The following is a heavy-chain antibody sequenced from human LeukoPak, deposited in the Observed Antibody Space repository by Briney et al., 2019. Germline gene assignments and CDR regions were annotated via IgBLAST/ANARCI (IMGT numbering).Heavy chain of an antibody. J-gene: IGHJ5*02. CDR2: IWYDGSNK. V-gene: IGHV3-33*01. CDR1: GFTFSSCG. Sequence: GRSLRLSCAASGFTFSSCGMHWVRQAPGKGLEWVAVIWYDGSNKYYADSVKGRFTISRDNSKNTLYLQMNSLRAEDTAVYYCARGPRWSVSFSTNWFDPWGQGTLVTVSS. D-gene: IGHD2-15*01. CDR3: ARGPRWSVSFSTNWFDP.